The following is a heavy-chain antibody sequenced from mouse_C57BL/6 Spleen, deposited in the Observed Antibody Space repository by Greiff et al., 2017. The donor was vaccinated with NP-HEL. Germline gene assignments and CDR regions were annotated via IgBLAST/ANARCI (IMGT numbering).Heavy chain of an antibody. CDR2: IDPETGGT. D-gene: IGHD1-1*01. CDR1: GYTFTDYE. J-gene: IGHJ2*01. V-gene: IGHV1-15*01. Sequence: QVQLKESGAELVRPGASVTLSCKASGYTFTDYEMHWVKQTPVHGLEWIGAIDPETGGTAYNQKFKGKAILTADKSSSTAYMELRSLTSEDSAVYYCTRSRYYDYWGQGTTLTVSS. CDR3: TRSRYYDY.